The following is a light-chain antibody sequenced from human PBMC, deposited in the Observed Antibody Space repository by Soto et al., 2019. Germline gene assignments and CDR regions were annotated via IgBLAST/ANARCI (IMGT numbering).Light chain of an antibody. Sequence: QSVLTQPPSVSATPGQKVTISCSGSSSNIGNNYVSWYQQLPGTAPKLLIYDDDKRPSGIPDRFSGSKSGTSATLGITGLQTGDEADYYCGTWDGSLSVRVFGGGTKVTVL. CDR2: DDD. V-gene: IGLV1-51*01. J-gene: IGLJ3*02. CDR1: SSNIGNNY. CDR3: GTWDGSLSVRV.